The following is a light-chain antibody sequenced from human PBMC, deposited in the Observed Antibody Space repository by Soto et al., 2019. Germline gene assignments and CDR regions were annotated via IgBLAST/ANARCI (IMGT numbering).Light chain of an antibody. Sequence: QSVLTQPASVSGSPGQSITISCTGTSSDIGGYNYVSWYQKHPGKAHKLLISDVTNRPSGVSNRFSGSKSANTASLTISWLQAEDEAEYYCSSYTSSTTFVFGPGTKVTVL. V-gene: IGLV2-14*03. CDR1: SSDIGGYNY. CDR2: DVT. CDR3: SSYTSSTTFV. J-gene: IGLJ1*01.